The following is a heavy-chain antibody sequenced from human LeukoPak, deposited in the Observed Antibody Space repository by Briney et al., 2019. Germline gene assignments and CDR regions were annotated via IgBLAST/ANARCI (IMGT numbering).Heavy chain of an antibody. CDR2: IKQDGSEK. CDR3: ARDRSYGAFQD. J-gene: IGHJ4*02. Sequence: GGSLRLSCAASGFTFSSYWMSWVRQAPGKGLEWVANIKQDGSEKNYVDSVKGRFTISRDNAKNSLYLQMNSLRAEDTALYYCARDRSYGAFQDWGQGTLVTVSS. V-gene: IGHV3-7*05. D-gene: IGHD1-26*01. CDR1: GFTFSSYW.